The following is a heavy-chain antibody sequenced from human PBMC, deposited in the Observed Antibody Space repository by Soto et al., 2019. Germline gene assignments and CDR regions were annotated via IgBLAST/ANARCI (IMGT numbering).Heavy chain of an antibody. Sequence: EVQLVESGGGLVQPGGSLRLSCVAFGFTFSSCWMHCVRQAPGKGLVWVSSISNDGSSIYSDPVKGRFTISRDNAKNTLYLQMNSLRAEDTAVYYCARLPNKSPQNWGQGTLVIVSP. J-gene: IGHJ1*01. CDR1: GFTFSSCW. V-gene: IGHV3-74*01. CDR3: ARLPNKSPQN. CDR2: ISNDGSS.